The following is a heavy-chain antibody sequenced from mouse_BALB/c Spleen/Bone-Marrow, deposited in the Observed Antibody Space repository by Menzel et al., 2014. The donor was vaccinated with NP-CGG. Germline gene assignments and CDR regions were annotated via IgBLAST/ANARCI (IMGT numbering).Heavy chain of an antibody. J-gene: IGHJ4*01. CDR1: GFSLTSYG. D-gene: IGHD1-1*01. CDR3: ARESRGYYGSNGAAMDY. Sequence: VMLVESGPGLVAPSQSLSISCTVPGFSLTSYGVHWVRQPPGQGLEWLAVIWAGGSTNYNSALMSRLSINKDNSKSQVFLKMNSLQTDDTAMYYCARESRGYYGSNGAAMDYWGQGTTVTVSS. CDR2: IWAGGST. V-gene: IGHV2-9*02.